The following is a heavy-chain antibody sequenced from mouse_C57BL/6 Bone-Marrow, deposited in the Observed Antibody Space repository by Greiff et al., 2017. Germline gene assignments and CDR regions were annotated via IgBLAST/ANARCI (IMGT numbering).Heavy chain of an antibody. CDR3: SRGGYYYAMDY. V-gene: IGHV1-69*01. CDR1: GYTFTSYW. J-gene: IGHJ4*01. CDR2: IDPSDSYT. D-gene: IGHD2-2*01. Sequence: QVQLQQPGAELVMPGASVKLSCKASGYTFTSYWMHWVKQRPGQGLEWIGEIDPSDSYTNYNQKFKGKSTLTVDKYSSTAYMQLSSLTSEDSAVXYCSRGGYYYAMDYWGQGTSVTVSS.